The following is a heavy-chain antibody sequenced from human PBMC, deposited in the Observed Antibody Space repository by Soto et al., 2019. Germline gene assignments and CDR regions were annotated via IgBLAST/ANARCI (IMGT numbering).Heavy chain of an antibody. CDR1: GYSFTSYW. Sequence: PGESLKISCKGSGYSFTSYWIGWVRQMPGKGLEWMGIIYPGDSDTRYSPSFQGQVTISADKSISTAYLQWSSLKASDTAMYYRARHTWELLGYYYYGMDVWGQGTTVTVSS. J-gene: IGHJ6*02. V-gene: IGHV5-51*01. D-gene: IGHD1-26*01. CDR3: ARHTWELLGYYYYGMDV. CDR2: IYPGDSDT.